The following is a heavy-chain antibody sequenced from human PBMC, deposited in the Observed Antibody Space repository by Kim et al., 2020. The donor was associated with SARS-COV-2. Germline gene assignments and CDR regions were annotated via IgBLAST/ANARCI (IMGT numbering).Heavy chain of an antibody. CDR2: INAGNGNT. CDR3: AATITMVRGLGFGNTFDY. CDR1: GYTFTSYA. Sequence: ASVKVSCKASGYTFTSYAMHWVRQAPGQRLEWMGWINAGNGNTKYSQKFQGRVTITRDTSASTAYMELSSLRSEDTAVYYCAATITMVRGLGFGNTFDYWGQGTLVTVSS. J-gene: IGHJ4*02. V-gene: IGHV1-3*01. D-gene: IGHD3-10*01.